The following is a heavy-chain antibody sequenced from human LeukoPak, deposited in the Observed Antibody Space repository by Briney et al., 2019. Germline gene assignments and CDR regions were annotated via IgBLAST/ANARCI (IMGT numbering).Heavy chain of an antibody. CDR2: IRYDGSNQ. D-gene: IGHD6-19*01. J-gene: IGHJ4*02. V-gene: IGHV3-30*02. Sequence: GGSLRLSCAASGFSFSSYAMHWVRQAPGKGLEWVAFIRYDGSNQFYADSVKGRFTISRDNSKNTLYLQMNSLRAEDTAVYYCAKGHSSGWYVYDYWGQGTLVTVSS. CDR1: GFSFSSYA. CDR3: AKGHSSGWYVYDY.